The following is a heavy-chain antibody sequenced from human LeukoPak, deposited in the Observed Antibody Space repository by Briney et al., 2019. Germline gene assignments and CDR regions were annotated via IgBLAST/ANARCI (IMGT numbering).Heavy chain of an antibody. CDR1: GCSISSYY. Sequence: PSETLSLTCTVSGCSISSYYWSWIRQPAGKGLEWIGRIYTSGSTNYNPSLKSRVTMSVDTSKNQFSLKLSSVTAADTAVYYCARDRGQQWLWWFDPWGQGTLVTVSS. CDR3: ARDRGQQWLWWFDP. J-gene: IGHJ5*02. V-gene: IGHV4-4*07. D-gene: IGHD6-19*01. CDR2: IYTSGST.